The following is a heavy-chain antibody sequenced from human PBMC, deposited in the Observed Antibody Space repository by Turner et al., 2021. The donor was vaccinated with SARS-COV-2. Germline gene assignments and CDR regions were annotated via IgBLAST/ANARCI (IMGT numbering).Heavy chain of an antibody. CDR1: AFTFSSDS. V-gene: IGHV3-21*01. J-gene: IGHJ6*02. Sequence: EVQLVVSWGGLVKPGGSLGLSWAASAFTFSSDSMTWVRQAQGKGLEWVSSISSTSSYIYDDDSAKGRLTISRDNAKNSLYLQMHIPSADAPAVDYCAREDDFWSGYHHYGMDVWGQGTTVTVSS. D-gene: IGHD3-3*01. CDR2: ISSTSSYI. CDR3: AREDDFWSGYHHYGMDV.